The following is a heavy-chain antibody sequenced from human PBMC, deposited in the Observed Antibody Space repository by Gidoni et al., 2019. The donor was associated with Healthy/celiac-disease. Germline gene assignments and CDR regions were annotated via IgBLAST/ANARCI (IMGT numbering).Heavy chain of an antibody. D-gene: IGHD2-2*02. CDR1: GFTFSSYA. CDR2: ISGSGGST. Sequence: EVQLVESGGGLVQPGGSLRLSCAASGFTFSSYAMSWVRQAPGKGLEWVSAISGSGGSTYYADSVKGRFTISRDNSKNTLYLQMNSLRAEDTAVYYCAKTSDIVVVPAAITGDPWGQGTLVTVSS. CDR3: AKTSDIVVVPAAITGDP. V-gene: IGHV3-23*04. J-gene: IGHJ5*02.